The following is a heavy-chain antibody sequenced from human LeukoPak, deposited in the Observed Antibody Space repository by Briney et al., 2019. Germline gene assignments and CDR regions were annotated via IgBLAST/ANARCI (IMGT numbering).Heavy chain of an antibody. Sequence: KPSETLSLTCTVSGGSISSYYRSWIRQPPGKGLEWIGYIYYSGSTNYNPSLKSRVTISVDTSKNQFSLKLSSVTAADTAVYYCARDSVAVEYIDAFDIWGQGTMVTVSS. CDR1: GGSISSYY. V-gene: IGHV4-59*01. CDR2: IYYSGST. J-gene: IGHJ3*02. CDR3: ARDSVAVEYIDAFDI. D-gene: IGHD6-19*01.